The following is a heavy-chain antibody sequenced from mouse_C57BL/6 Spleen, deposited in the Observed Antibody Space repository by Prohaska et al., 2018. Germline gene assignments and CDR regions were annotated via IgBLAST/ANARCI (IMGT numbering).Heavy chain of an antibody. CDR3: ARRVYGSSYWYFDV. D-gene: IGHD1-1*01. CDR2: IYPGSGST. Sequence: QVQLQQPGAELVKPGASVKMSCKASGYTFTSYWITWVKQRPGQGLEWIGDIYPGSGSTNYNEKFKSKATLTVDTSSSTAYMQLSSLTSEDSAVYYCARRVYGSSYWYFDVWGTGTTVTVSS. CDR1: GYTFTSYW. V-gene: IGHV1-55*01. J-gene: IGHJ1*03.